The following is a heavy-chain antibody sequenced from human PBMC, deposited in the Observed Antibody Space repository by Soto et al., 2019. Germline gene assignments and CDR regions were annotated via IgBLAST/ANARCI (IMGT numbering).Heavy chain of an antibody. CDR2: ISDSGRTI. CDR3: ARDLLHYDFPSGYSAYFYYGVDV. V-gene: IGHV3-48*03. CDR1: GFTFSSYE. Sequence: PGGSLRLSCSASGFTFSSYEMNWVRQAPGKGLEWVSYISDSGRTIYYADSVKGRFTVSRDDAQNSVYLQMDSLRAEDTAVYYCARDLLHYDFPSGYSAYFYYGVDVWGPGTTVTVSS. D-gene: IGHD3-3*01. J-gene: IGHJ6*02.